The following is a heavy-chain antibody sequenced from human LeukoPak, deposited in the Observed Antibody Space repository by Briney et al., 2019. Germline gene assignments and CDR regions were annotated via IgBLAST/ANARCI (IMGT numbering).Heavy chain of an antibody. Sequence: ASVKVSCKASGYTFTGYYMHWVRQAPGQGLEWMGWINPNSGGTNYAQKFQGRDTMTRDTSISTAYMELSRLRSDDTAVYYCARVAGNAGLGAFDIWGQGTMVTVSS. CDR2: INPNSGGT. CDR1: GYTFTGYY. V-gene: IGHV1-2*02. D-gene: IGHD4-23*01. J-gene: IGHJ3*02. CDR3: ARVAGNAGLGAFDI.